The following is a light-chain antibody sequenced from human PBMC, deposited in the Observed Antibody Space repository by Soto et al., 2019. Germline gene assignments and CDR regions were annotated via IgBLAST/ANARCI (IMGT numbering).Light chain of an antibody. J-gene: IGLJ2*01. CDR1: SNDLGGFNY. CDR2: EVT. CDR3: SSYGGYDNLI. Sequence: QSALTQPPSASGSPGQSVTISCSGTSNDLGGFNYVSWYQQHPGKAPKLIIYEVTERPSGVPDRFSGSKSGNTASLTVSDLQAEDEADYYCSSYGGYDNLIFGGGTKVTVL. V-gene: IGLV2-8*01.